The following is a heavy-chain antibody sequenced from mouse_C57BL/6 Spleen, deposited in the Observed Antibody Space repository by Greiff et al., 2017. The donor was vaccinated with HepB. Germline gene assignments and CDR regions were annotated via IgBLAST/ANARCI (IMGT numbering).Heavy chain of an antibody. CDR1: GYTFTSYW. V-gene: IGHV1-53*01. CDR3: ARYINYYGSRDYAMDY. CDR2: INPSNGGT. Sequence: QVHLKQPGTELVKPGASVKLSCKASGYTFTSYWMHWVKQRPGQGLEWIGNINPSNGGTNYNEKFKSKATLTVDKSSSTAYMQLSSLTSEDSAVYYCARYINYYGSRDYAMDYWGQGTSVTVSS. J-gene: IGHJ4*01. D-gene: IGHD1-1*01.